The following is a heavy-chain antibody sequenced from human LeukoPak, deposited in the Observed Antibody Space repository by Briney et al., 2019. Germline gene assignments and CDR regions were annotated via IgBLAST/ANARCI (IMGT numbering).Heavy chain of an antibody. CDR3: AREYYYDSSGFGY. D-gene: IGHD3-22*01. CDR2: VNHAGST. J-gene: IGHJ4*02. CDR1: GASSSAYY. Sequence: PSETLSLTCAVSGASSSAYYWTWIRQPPGKGLEWIGEVNHAGSTTYNPSLRSRVTISVDTSKSQFSLKLTSVTAADTAVYYCAREYYYDSSGFGYWGQGALVTVSS. V-gene: IGHV4-34*01.